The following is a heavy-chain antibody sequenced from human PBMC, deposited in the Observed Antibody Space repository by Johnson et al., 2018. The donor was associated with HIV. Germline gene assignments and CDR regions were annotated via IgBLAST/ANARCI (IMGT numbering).Heavy chain of an antibody. Sequence: VQLVESGGGLVQPGGSLRLSCAASGFTFSIYALSWVRQAPGKGLEWVSAISGSGGSTYYADSVKGRFTISRDNSKNTLYLQMNSLRAEDTAVYYCAKVGSYYPSTGGNAFDIWGQGTMVTVSS. D-gene: IGHD3-10*01. V-gene: IGHV3-23*04. CDR1: GFTFSIYA. CDR2: ISGSGGST. J-gene: IGHJ3*02. CDR3: AKVGSYYPSTGGNAFDI.